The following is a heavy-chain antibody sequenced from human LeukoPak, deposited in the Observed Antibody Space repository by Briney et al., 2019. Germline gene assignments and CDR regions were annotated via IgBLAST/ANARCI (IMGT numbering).Heavy chain of an antibody. CDR2: IRYDGSNK. CDR1: GFTFSSYG. Sequence: GGSLRLSCAASGFTFSSYGMHWVRQAPGKGLEWVAFIRYDGSNKYYADSVKGRFTISRDNSKNTLYLQMNSLRAEDTAVYYCAKDLTTVTTQGDYWGQGTLVTVSS. J-gene: IGHJ4*02. CDR3: AKDLTTVTTQGDY. V-gene: IGHV3-30*02. D-gene: IGHD4-17*01.